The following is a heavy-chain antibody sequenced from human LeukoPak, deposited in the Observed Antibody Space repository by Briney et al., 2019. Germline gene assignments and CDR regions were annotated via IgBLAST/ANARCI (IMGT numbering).Heavy chain of an antibody. CDR3: ARDGFTGPRTAYLDH. V-gene: IGHV3-74*01. CDR1: GFTFSEYP. D-gene: IGHD2-8*02. CDR2: LAADGSGT. Sequence: QTGGSLRLSCAASGFTFSEYPMHWVRQTPGMGLVWVSRLAADGSGTNYADSVRGRFTISRDNAKNTVNLQMSSLRAEDTALYYCARDGFTGPRTAYLDHWGQGTLVTVSS. J-gene: IGHJ4*01.